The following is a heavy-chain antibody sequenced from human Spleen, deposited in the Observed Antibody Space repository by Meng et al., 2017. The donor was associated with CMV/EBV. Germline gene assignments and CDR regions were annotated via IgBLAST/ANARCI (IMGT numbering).Heavy chain of an antibody. D-gene: IGHD4-17*01. CDR2: MNPNDADT. J-gene: IGHJ4*02. CDR1: GFTFTDYY. V-gene: IGHV1-46*01. CDR3: TRGGYADYNAY. Sequence: ASVKVSCKASGFTFTDYYMHWVRQAPGQGLEWMGIMNPNDADTTYPQKFQGRVTMTSDTSTSTMYMELSSLRSEDTAVYYCTRGGYADYNAYWGQGTLVTVSS.